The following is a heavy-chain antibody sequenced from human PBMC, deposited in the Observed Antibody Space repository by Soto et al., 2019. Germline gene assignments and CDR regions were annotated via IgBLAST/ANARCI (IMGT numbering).Heavy chain of an antibody. V-gene: IGHV4-39*07. Sequence: PSETLSLTCTVSGGSISSGDYYWTWIRQTPGKGLEWIGEINYRGSTYYNPSLESRITMAVDTSKNQFSLKLSSVTAADTAVYFCVRGQPHRITIFEVVIRSYDYGMDVWGQGTTVTVSS. CDR3: VRGQPHRITIFEVVIRSYDYGMDV. J-gene: IGHJ6*02. CDR2: INYRGST. CDR1: GGSISSGDYY. D-gene: IGHD3-3*01.